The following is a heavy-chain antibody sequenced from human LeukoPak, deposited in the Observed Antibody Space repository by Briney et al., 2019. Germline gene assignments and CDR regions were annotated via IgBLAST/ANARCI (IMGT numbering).Heavy chain of an antibody. CDR2: ITTSDGNT. V-gene: IGHV3-23*01. Sequence: GGSLRLSCAASGFTVSSYTMSWDRQAPGKGLEWVSTITTSDGNTYYADSVKGRFTVSRDNSKNTLFLQMNSLRAEDTAVYYCAKDGGLWVSAHWGDSWGRGTLVTVSS. CDR3: AKDGGLWVSAHWGDS. J-gene: IGHJ4*02. D-gene: IGHD7-27*01. CDR1: GFTVSSYT.